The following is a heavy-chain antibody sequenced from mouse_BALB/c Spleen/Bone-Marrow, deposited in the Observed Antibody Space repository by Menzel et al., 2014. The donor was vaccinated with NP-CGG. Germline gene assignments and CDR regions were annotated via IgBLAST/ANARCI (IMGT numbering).Heavy chain of an antibody. CDR1: GYSITSDYA. CDR3: ARGSHFDY. J-gene: IGHJ2*01. V-gene: IGHV3-2*02. CDR2: INYSGST. Sequence: VQLQQSGPGLVKPSQSLSLPCTVTGYSITSDYAWNWIRQFPGNKLEWMGYINYSGSTSYNPSLKSRISITRDTSKNQFFLQLNSVTTEDTATYYCARGSHFDYWGQGTTLTVSS.